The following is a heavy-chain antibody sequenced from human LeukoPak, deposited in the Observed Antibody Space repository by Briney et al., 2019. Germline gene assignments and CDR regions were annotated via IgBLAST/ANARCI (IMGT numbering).Heavy chain of an antibody. V-gene: IGHV3-7*01. CDR1: GFTFSSYW. D-gene: IGHD6-13*01. Sequence: GGSLRLSCAASGFTFSSYWMSWVRQAPGKGLEWVANIKQDGSEKYYVDSVKGRFTISRDNTKKSLYLQMSGLRAEDTAVYYCARVYSSSWYSGYLYMDLWGKGTTVTVSS. CDR3: ARVYSSSWYSGYLYMDL. J-gene: IGHJ6*03. CDR2: IKQDGSEK.